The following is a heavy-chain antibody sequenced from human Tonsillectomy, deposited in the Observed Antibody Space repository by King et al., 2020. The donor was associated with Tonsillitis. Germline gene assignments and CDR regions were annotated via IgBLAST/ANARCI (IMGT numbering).Heavy chain of an antibody. CDR3: SRGSPGAGWFDP. D-gene: IGHD1-26*01. CDR1: GFTFSSYS. Sequence: VQLVESGGGLVKPGGSLRLSCAASGFTFSSYSMNWVRQAPGKGLEWVSSISSSSSYIYYADSVKGRFTISRDNAKTSLYLQMNSLRAEDTAVYYCSRGSPGAGWFDPWGQGTLVTVSS. J-gene: IGHJ5*02. CDR2: ISSSSSYI. V-gene: IGHV3-21*01.